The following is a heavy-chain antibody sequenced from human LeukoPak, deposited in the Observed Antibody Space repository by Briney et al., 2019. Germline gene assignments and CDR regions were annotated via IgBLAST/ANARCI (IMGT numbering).Heavy chain of an antibody. CDR1: GFTFSSYG. CDR2: IWYDGSNK. Sequence: GEPLRLSCAASGFTFSSYGMHWVRQAPGKGLEWVAVIWYDGSNKYYADSVKGRFTISRDNSKNTLYLQMNSLRAEDTAVYYCARKTWELPDHDAFDIWGQGTMVTVSS. V-gene: IGHV3-33*01. D-gene: IGHD1-26*01. J-gene: IGHJ3*02. CDR3: ARKTWELPDHDAFDI.